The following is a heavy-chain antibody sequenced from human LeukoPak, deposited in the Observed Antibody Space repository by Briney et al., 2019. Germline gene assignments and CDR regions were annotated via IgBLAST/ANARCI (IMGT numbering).Heavy chain of an antibody. J-gene: IGHJ3*02. V-gene: IGHV4-31*03. CDR2: IYYSGST. CDR3: ARAPPSNYDFWSGYYTLGGAPDAFDI. D-gene: IGHD3-3*01. Sequence: SETLSLTCTVSGGSISSGGYYWSWIRQHPGKGLEWIVYIYYSGSTYYNPSLKSRVTISVDTSKNQFSLKLSSVTAADTAVYYCARAPPSNYDFWSGYYTLGGAPDAFDIWGQGTMVTVSS. CDR1: GGSISSGGYY.